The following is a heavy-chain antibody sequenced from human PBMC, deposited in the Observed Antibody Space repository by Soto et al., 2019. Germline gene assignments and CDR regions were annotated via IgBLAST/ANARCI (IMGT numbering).Heavy chain of an antibody. CDR1: GGSISSYY. V-gene: IGHV4-59*01. CDR3: ARGRPLGGAIYGMDV. CDR2: IYYSGGT. Sequence: PSETLSLTCTVSGGSISSYYLSWIRQPPGKGLEWIGYIYYSGGTNYAQKFQGWVTMTRDTSISTAYMELSRLRSDDTAVYYCARGRPLGGAIYGMDVRGQGTTVTVSS. J-gene: IGHJ6*02. D-gene: IGHD3-16*01.